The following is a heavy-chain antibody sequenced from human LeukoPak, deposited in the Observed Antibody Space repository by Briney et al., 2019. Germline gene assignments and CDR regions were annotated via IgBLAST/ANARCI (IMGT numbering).Heavy chain of an antibody. CDR2: IYYSGST. J-gene: IGHJ4*02. CDR3: ASSFTVALEWLF. V-gene: IGHV4-59*11. Sequence: PSEALSLTCTVSGGSISSHYWSWIRQPPGKGLEWIGYIYYSGSTNYNPSLKSRVTISVDTSKNQFSLKLSSVTAADTAVYYCASSFTVALEWLFWGQGTLVTVSS. CDR1: GGSISSHY. D-gene: IGHD3-3*01.